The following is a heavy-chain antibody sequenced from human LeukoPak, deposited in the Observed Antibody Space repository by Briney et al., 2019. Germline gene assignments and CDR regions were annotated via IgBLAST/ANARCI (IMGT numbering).Heavy chain of an antibody. Sequence: GGSLRLSCAASGFTFSGYSMHWVRQAPGKGLKYVSAIISHGGNTYYADSVKGRFTISRDNSKNTLYLQMDSLRPEDMAVYYCARITMGATVANFYYYYMDVWGKGTTVTVSS. CDR2: IISHGGNT. D-gene: IGHD3-3*01. J-gene: IGHJ6*03. V-gene: IGHV3-64*02. CDR1: GFTFSGYS. CDR3: ARITMGATVANFYYYYMDV.